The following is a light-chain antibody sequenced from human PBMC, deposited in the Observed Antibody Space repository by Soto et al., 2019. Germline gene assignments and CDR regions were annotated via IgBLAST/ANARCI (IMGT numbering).Light chain of an antibody. CDR3: QQSYSTPLT. CDR2: AAS. V-gene: IGKV1-39*01. Sequence: DIQMTQSPSSLSASVGDRVTITCRASQSISSYLNWYQQKPGKAPKLLIYAASSLQSGVPSRFSGGGSGTDFTLTTSSLQPEDFATYYCQQSYSTPLTFGGGTKVELK. CDR1: QSISSY. J-gene: IGKJ4*01.